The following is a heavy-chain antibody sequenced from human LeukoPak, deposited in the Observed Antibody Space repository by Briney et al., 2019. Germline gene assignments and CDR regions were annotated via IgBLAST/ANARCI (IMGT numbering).Heavy chain of an antibody. Sequence: GGSLRLSCAASGFTFSDYYMSWIRQAPGKGLEWVSYISSSGSTIYYADSVKGRFTISRDNAKNSLYLQMNSLRAEDTAVYYCARLSRVCEWAHDYWGQGTLVTVSS. CDR2: ISSSGSTI. CDR1: GFTFSDYY. D-gene: IGHD2-8*01. CDR3: ARLSRVCEWAHDY. V-gene: IGHV3-11*01. J-gene: IGHJ4*02.